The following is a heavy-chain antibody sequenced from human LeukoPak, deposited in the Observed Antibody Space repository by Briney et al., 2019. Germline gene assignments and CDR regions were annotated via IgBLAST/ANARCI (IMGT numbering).Heavy chain of an antibody. Sequence: PGGSLRLSCAASGFTFSSYSMNWVRQAPGKGLEWVSSISSSSSYIYYADSVKGRFTISRDNAKNSLYLQMNSLRAEDTAVYYCARSYSSGYYLDAFDIWGQGTMVTVSS. J-gene: IGHJ3*02. CDR1: GFTFSSYS. D-gene: IGHD3-22*01. CDR2: ISSSSSYI. CDR3: ARSYSSGYYLDAFDI. V-gene: IGHV3-21*01.